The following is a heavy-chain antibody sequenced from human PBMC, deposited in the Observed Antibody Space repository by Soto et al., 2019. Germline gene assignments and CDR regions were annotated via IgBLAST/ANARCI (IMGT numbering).Heavy chain of an antibody. D-gene: IGHD3-22*01. CDR3: VRMFNSGFYRPEGAYFFYGMDV. V-gene: IGHV4-4*07. CDR2: FYYSGNT. CDR1: GDSISDYY. Sequence: SETLSLTCTVSGDSISDYYWSWIRQPAGKGLEGIGRFYYSGNTKSNPSLKSRVTMSADTSKNQFSLSLRSVTAADSAIYYCVRMFNSGFYRPEGAYFFYGMDVSGQGTQVTFSS. J-gene: IGHJ6*02.